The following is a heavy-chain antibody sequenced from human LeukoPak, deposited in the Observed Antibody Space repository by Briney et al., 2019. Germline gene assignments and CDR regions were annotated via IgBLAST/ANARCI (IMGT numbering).Heavy chain of an antibody. Sequence: SVKVSCKASGYTFTSYYMHWVRQAPGQGLEWMGGIIPIFGTANCAQKFQGRVTITADESTSTAYMELSSLRSEDTAVYYCARGGGWEIYYFDYWGQGTLVTVSS. CDR1: GYTFTSYY. J-gene: IGHJ4*02. D-gene: IGHD1-26*01. CDR2: IIPIFGTA. CDR3: ARGGGWEIYYFDY. V-gene: IGHV1-69*13.